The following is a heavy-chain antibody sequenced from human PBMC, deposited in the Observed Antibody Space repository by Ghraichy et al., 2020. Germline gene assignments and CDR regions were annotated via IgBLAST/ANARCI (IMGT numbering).Heavy chain of an antibody. J-gene: IGHJ4*02. D-gene: IGHD3-22*01. CDR2: INTDGSST. V-gene: IGHV3-74*03. Sequence: GGSLRLSCAASGFTFNTYWMHWVRQPPGKGLVWVARINTDGSSTTYADSVKGRFTISRDNAKDTLFLQMNRLRAEDTAVYYCARAGNRYYYDNSGYLWGQGTLVTVSS. CDR1: GFTFNTYW. CDR3: ARAGNRYYYDNSGYL.